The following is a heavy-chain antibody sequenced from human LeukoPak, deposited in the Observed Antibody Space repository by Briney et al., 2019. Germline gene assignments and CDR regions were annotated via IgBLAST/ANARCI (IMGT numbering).Heavy chain of an antibody. CDR2: IYPGDSDT. V-gene: IGHV5-51*01. CDR1: GYSFTSYW. CDR3: ARAVEMATVYFDY. J-gene: IGHJ4*02. D-gene: IGHD5-24*01. Sequence: GESLKISCKGSGYSFTSYWIGWVRQMHGKGREWMGIIYPGDSDTRYSPSFQGQVTISADKSISTAYLQCSSLKASDTAMYYCARAVEMATVYFDYWGQGTLVTVSS.